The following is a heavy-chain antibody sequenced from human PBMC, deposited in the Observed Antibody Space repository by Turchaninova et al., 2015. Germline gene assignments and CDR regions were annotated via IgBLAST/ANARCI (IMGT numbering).Heavy chain of an antibody. D-gene: IGHD1-7*01. CDR2: LISSSSFK. V-gene: IGHV3-21*01. CDR1: GFTFSRYT. CDR3: ARDQENWNCGRLGAYYFDY. Sequence: EVQLVESGGGLVKPGGSLRLSCAAYGFTFSRYTMNWVRTTPGKGLGLVSSLISSSSFKSNADSVKGRFTISRNNAKNSLYLEMNSLRAEDTAVYYCARDQENWNCGRLGAYYFDYWGQGTLVTVSS. J-gene: IGHJ4*02.